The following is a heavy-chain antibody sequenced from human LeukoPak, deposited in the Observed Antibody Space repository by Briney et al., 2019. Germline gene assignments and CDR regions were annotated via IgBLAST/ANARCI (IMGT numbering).Heavy chain of an antibody. V-gene: IGHV3-30*04. J-gene: IGHJ4*02. D-gene: IGHD5-24*01. CDR3: ARGPRGWLQLCYFDY. CDR2: ISYDGSNK. CDR1: GFTFSSYA. Sequence: PGGSLRLSCAASGFTFSSYAMHWVRQAPGKGLEWVAVISYDGSNKYYADSVKGRFTISRDNSKNTLYLQMNSLRAEDTAVYYCARGPRGWLQLCYFDYWGQGTLVTVSS.